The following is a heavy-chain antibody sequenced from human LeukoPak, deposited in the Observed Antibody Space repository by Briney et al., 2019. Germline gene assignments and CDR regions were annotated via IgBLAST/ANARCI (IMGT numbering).Heavy chain of an antibody. CDR2: INPSGGST. Sequence: GASVKVSCKASGFTFTSYYMHWVRQAPGQGLEWMGIINPSGGSTSYAQKFQGRVTMTRDTSTSTVYMELSSLRSEDTAVYYCARARNSYAFDYWGQGTLVTVSS. V-gene: IGHV1-46*01. CDR1: GFTFTSYY. D-gene: IGHD5-18*01. CDR3: ARARNSYAFDY. J-gene: IGHJ4*02.